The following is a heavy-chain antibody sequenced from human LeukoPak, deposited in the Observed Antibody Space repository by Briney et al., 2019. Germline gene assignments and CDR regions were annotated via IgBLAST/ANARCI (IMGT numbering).Heavy chain of an antibody. J-gene: IGHJ4*02. D-gene: IGHD1-26*01. CDR2: ISGSGTNT. CDR1: GFTFSSYA. Sequence: VSLRLSCAASGFTFSSYAMTWVRQAPGKGLEWVSAISGSGTNTYSADSVKGRFTISRDNSKNTLYLQMNSLRAEDTAVYYCAKRDSGSHYVDYWGQGTLVTVSS. V-gene: IGHV3-23*01. CDR3: AKRDSGSHYVDY.